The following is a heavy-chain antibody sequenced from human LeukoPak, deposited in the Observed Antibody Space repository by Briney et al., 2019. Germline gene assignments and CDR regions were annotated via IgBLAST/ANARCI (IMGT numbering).Heavy chain of an antibody. CDR3: ARSTYYDFWSGYFLGDYYYYYMDV. Sequence: SETLSLTCTVSGYSISNNFYWAWIRQSPGKGLEWIVSINHSWSTYYNPSLKSRVTISVDTSKNQFSLKLSSVTAADTAVYYCARSTYYDFWSGYFLGDYYYYYMDVWGKGTTVTVSS. V-gene: IGHV4-38-2*02. CDR1: GYSISNNFY. D-gene: IGHD3-3*01. CDR2: INHSWST. J-gene: IGHJ6*03.